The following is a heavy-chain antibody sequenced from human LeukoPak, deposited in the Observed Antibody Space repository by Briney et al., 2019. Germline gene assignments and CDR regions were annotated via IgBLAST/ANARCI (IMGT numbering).Heavy chain of an antibody. CDR1: GYTFTGYY. D-gene: IGHD2-15*01. CDR3: ARGVVVVAATTRWFDP. CDR2: INPNSGGT. J-gene: IGHJ5*02. Sequence: GASVKVSCKASGYTFTGYYMPRVRQAHGQGLEWMGWINPNSGGTNNAHKFQGRVTITRDTSIGTAYMELSRLRSGDTAVYYCARGVVVVAATTRWFDPWGQGTLVTVSS. V-gene: IGHV1-2*02.